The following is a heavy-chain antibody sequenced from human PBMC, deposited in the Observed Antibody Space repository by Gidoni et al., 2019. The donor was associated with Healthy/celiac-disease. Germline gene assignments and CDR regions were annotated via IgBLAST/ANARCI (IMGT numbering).Heavy chain of an antibody. J-gene: IGHJ6*02. CDR3: ARGRVIAAAVLYYGMDV. Sequence: QVQLQQWGAGLLKPSETLSLTCAVYGGSFRGYYWSWIRQPPGKGLEWSGEINHSGSTNYHPSLKSRVTISVDTSKNQFSLKLSSVTAADTAVYYCARGRVIAAAVLYYGMDVWGQGTTVTVSS. CDR1: GGSFRGYY. V-gene: IGHV4-34*01. D-gene: IGHD6-13*01. CDR2: INHSGST.